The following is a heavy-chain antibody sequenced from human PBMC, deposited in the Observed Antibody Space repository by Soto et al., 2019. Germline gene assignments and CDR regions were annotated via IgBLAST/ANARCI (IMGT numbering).Heavy chain of an antibody. CDR3: ARSSTSANYFDY. CDR2: IYYSGST. CDR1: GGSISSGGYY. Sequence: PSETLSLTCTVSGGSISSGGYYWSWIRQHPGKGLEWIGYIYYSGSTYYNPSLKSRVTISVDTSKNQFSLKLNSVTAAYTAVYYFARSSTSANYFDYWGQGTLVTVSS. V-gene: IGHV4-31*03. J-gene: IGHJ4*02. D-gene: IGHD2-2*01.